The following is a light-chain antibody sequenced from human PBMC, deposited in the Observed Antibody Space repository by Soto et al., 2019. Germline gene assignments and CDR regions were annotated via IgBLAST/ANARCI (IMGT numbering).Light chain of an antibody. V-gene: IGLV2-14*01. J-gene: IGLJ3*02. CDR3: SSYSRSRTLWV. CDR2: EVN. Sequence: QSVLTQPASVSGSPGQSITISCTGTSRDVGGYNYVSWYQQHPGKAPQLLIFEVNNRPSGVSNRFSGSKSDNTASLTISGLEAEDEADYYCSSYSRSRTLWVFGGGTKVTVL. CDR1: SRDVGGYNY.